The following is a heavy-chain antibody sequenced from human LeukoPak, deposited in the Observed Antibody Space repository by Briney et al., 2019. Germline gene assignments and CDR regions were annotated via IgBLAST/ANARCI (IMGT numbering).Heavy chain of an antibody. Sequence: GGSLRLSCAASGFTFSSYAMSWVRKAPGKGLEWVSDISGSGGSTYYADSVKGRFTISRDNSKNTLYLQMNSLRAEDTAVYYCATGYSSGWYGDYFDYWGQGTLVTVSS. J-gene: IGHJ4*02. D-gene: IGHD6-19*01. CDR2: ISGSGGST. V-gene: IGHV3-23*01. CDR1: GFTFSSYA. CDR3: ATGYSSGWYGDYFDY.